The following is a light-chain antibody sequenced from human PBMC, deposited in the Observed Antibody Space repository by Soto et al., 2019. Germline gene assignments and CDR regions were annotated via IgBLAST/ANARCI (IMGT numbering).Light chain of an antibody. J-gene: IGKJ2*01. Sequence: EIVMTQSPATLSVSPGERATLSCRASQSITSNLAWYQQKPGQSPRLLIFAASARATGVPARFSASGSGTEFTLTISSLQSDDYAGYYCHLYNIRPDTFGQGTKLE. CDR2: AAS. CDR3: HLYNIRPDT. V-gene: IGKV3-15*01. CDR1: QSITSN.